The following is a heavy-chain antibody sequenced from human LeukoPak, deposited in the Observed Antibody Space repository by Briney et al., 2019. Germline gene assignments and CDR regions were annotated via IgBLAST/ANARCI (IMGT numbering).Heavy chain of an antibody. J-gene: IGHJ4*02. CDR3: AKDRKLELRPDYFDY. V-gene: IGHV3-23*01. CDR2: ISGSGGST. Sequence: GGSLRLSCAGSGFTGSGFTFSNYAMSWVRQAPGKGLEWVSAISGSGGSTYYADSVKGRFTISRDNSKNTLYLQMNSLRAEDTAVYYCAKDRKLELRPDYFDYWGQGTLVTVSS. CDR1: GFTGSGFTFSNYA. D-gene: IGHD1-7*01.